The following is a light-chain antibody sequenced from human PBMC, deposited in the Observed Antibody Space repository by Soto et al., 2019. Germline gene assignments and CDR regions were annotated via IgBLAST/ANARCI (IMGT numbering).Light chain of an antibody. Sequence: QSALTQPASVSGSPGQSITISCTGTSSDIGRYDFVSWYQQHPGKAPKLIIYEVSHRPSGISDRFSGSKSVNTASLTIFGLQAEDEADYYCGGWDDSLSGPVFGGGTKVTVL. CDR2: EVS. CDR1: SSDIGRYDF. V-gene: IGLV2-14*01. CDR3: GGWDDSLSGPV. J-gene: IGLJ2*01.